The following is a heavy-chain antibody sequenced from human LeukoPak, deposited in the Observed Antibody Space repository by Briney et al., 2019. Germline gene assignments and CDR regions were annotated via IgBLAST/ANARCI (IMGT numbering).Heavy chain of an antibody. Sequence: GGSLRLSCAASGFTFSSYWMHWVRQAPGKGLVWVSRINSDGSSTSYADSVKGRFTISRDNAKNTLYLQMNSLRAEDTAVYYCARGSYYYYMDVWGKGTTVTVSS. V-gene: IGHV3-74*01. CDR3: ARGSYYYYMDV. J-gene: IGHJ6*03. CDR2: INSDGSST. CDR1: GFTFSSYW. D-gene: IGHD3-10*01.